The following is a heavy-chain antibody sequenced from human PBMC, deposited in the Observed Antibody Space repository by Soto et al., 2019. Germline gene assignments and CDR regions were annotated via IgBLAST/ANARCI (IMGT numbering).Heavy chain of an antibody. V-gene: IGHV1-69*13. D-gene: IGHD1-26*01. CDR2: IIPIFGTA. CDR1: GGTFSSYA. CDR3: ARENSGSHYAFDI. J-gene: IGHJ3*02. Sequence: GASLKVSCKASGGTFSSYAISWVRQAPGQGLEWMGGIIPIFGTANYAQKFQGRVTITADESTSTAYMELSSLRSEDTAVYYCARENSGSHYAFDIWGQGTMVTVSS.